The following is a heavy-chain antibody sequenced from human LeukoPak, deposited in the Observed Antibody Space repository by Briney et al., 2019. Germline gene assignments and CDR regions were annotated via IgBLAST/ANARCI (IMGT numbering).Heavy chain of an antibody. J-gene: IGHJ4*02. CDR3: ARHRGRMGGFDY. V-gene: IGHV4-61*09. CDR1: GGSISSGSYY. D-gene: IGHD3-16*01. Sequence: SQTLSLTCTVSGGSISSGSYYWSWIRQPAGKGLEWIGYIYYSGSTNYNPSLKSRVTISVDTSKNQFSLKLNSVTAADTAVYYCARHRGRMGGFDYWGQGTLVTVSS. CDR2: IYYSGST.